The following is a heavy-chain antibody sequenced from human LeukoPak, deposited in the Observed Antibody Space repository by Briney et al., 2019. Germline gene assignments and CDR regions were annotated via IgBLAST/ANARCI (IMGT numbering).Heavy chain of an antibody. J-gene: IGHJ4*02. CDR3: AKDGYCNGGSCPTPFDY. CDR1: GFTFSSYA. CDR2: ISGSGGST. V-gene: IGHV3-23*01. Sequence: GGSLRLSCAASGFTFSSYAMSWVRQAPGKGLEWVSAISGSGGSTYYADSVKGRFTISRDNSKNTLYLQMNSLRAEDTAVYYCAKDGYCNGGSCPTPFDYWGQGTLVTVSS. D-gene: IGHD2-15*01.